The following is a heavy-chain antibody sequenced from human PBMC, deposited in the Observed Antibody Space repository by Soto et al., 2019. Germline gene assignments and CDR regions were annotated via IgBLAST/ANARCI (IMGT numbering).Heavy chain of an antibody. CDR1: GGSISSGDYY. CDR3: ARIVDVVVPAAIKYNWFDP. Sequence: LSLTCTVSGGSISSGDYYWSWIRQPPGKGLEWIGYIYYSGSTYYNPSLKSRVTISVDTSKNQFSLKLSSVTAADTAVYYCARIVDVVVPAAIKYNWFDPWGQGTLVTVSS. D-gene: IGHD2-2*01. J-gene: IGHJ5*02. V-gene: IGHV4-30-4*01. CDR2: IYYSGST.